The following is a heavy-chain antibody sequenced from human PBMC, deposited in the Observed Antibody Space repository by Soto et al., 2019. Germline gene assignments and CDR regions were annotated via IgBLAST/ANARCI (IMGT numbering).Heavy chain of an antibody. CDR2: LYYSGST. J-gene: IGHJ4*02. V-gene: IGHV4-59*11. D-gene: IGHD1-7*01. Sequence: SETLSLSYTVSGGNISSHYWSRIRQPPGKGLEWIGYLYYSGSTNYNPSLKSRVTISVDTSKNQFSLKLSSVTAADTAVYYCARDAGWNSGYGPFLDYWGQGTLVTVSS. CDR3: ARDAGWNSGYGPFLDY. CDR1: GGNISSHY.